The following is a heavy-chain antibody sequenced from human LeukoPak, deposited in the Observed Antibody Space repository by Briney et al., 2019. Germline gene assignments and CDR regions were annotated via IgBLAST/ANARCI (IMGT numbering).Heavy chain of an antibody. CDR2: IYSSGST. CDR3: ARDNLGSSSDY. D-gene: IGHD6-6*01. Sequence: SETLSLTCTVSGGSTSSYYWSWIRQPAGKGLEWIGRIYSSGSTNYSPSLKSRVTMSVDTSKNQFSLKLYSVTAADTAMYYCARDNLGSSSDYWGQGTLVTVSS. J-gene: IGHJ4*02. V-gene: IGHV4-4*07. CDR1: GGSTSSYY.